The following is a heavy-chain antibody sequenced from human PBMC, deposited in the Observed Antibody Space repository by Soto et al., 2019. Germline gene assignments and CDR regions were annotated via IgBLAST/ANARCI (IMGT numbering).Heavy chain of an antibody. CDR3: ARDGPSGSWFGERNYFDY. D-gene: IGHD3-10*01. Sequence: GSLSLSCAASGFTFSSYSMNWVRQAPGKGLEWVSSISSSSYIYYADSVKGRFTISRDNAKNSLYLQMNSLRAEDTAVYYCARDGPSGSWFGERNYFDYWGQGTLVTVSS. CDR2: ISSSSYI. J-gene: IGHJ4*02. CDR1: GFTFSSYS. V-gene: IGHV3-21*01.